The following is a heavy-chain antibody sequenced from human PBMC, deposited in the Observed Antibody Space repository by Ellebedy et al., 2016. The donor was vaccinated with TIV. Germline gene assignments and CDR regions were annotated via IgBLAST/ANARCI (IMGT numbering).Heavy chain of an antibody. Sequence: AASVKVSCKASGYTFTSYDINWVRQATGQGLEWMGWMNPNSGNTGYAQKFQGRVTMIRNTSISTAYMELRSLRSDDTAVYYCARGRKFGVVIIVWFDPWGQGTLVTVSS. J-gene: IGHJ5*02. CDR2: MNPNSGNT. D-gene: IGHD3-3*01. CDR3: ARGRKFGVVIIVWFDP. V-gene: IGHV1-8*01. CDR1: GYTFTSYD.